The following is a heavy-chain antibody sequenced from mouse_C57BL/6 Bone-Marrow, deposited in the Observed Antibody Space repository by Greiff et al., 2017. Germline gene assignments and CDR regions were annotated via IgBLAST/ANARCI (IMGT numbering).Heavy chain of an antibody. CDR2: FNPGSGGT. CDR3: DAKDY. CDR1: GYAFTNYL. J-gene: IGHJ4*01. V-gene: IGHV1-54*01. Sequence: QVQLQQSGAELVRPGTSVKVSCKASGYAFTNYLIEGLKQRPGQGLEWIGVFNPGSGGTNYNEKFKGKATLTADKSSSTAYMQRSSLTSEDSAVYFCDAKDYWGQGTSVTVSS.